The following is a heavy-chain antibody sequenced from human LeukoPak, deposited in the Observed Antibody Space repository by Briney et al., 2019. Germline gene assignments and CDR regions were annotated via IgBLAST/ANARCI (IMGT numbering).Heavy chain of an antibody. CDR1: GYTFTDYY. CDR2: INPNGGGT. J-gene: IGHJ5*02. CDR3: ARGEDYYDSRGYLLNWFDP. D-gene: IGHD3-22*01. V-gene: IGHV1-2*02. Sequence: GASVKVSFKASGYTFTDYYIHWVRQAPGQGLEWMGWINPNGGGTNYAQKFLGRVSMTRDTSISTAYMELSRLRSDDTAVYYCARGEDYYDSRGYLLNWFDPWGQGTLVTVSS.